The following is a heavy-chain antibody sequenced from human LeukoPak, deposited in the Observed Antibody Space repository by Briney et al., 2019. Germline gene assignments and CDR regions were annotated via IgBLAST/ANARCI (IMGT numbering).Heavy chain of an antibody. CDR1: GFTFSSYA. V-gene: IGHV3-23*01. CDR3: AKAIRRLRQWLVRDYFDY. J-gene: IGHJ4*02. CDR2: ISGSGGST. Sequence: GGSLRLSCAASGFTFSSYAMTWVRQAPGKGLEWVSAISGSGGSTYYADSVRGRFTISRDNSKNTLYLQMNSLRAEDTALYYCAKAIRRLRQWLVRDYFDYWGQGTLVTVSS. D-gene: IGHD6-19*01.